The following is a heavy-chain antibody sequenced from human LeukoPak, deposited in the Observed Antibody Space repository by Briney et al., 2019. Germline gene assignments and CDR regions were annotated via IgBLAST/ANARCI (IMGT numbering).Heavy chain of an antibody. D-gene: IGHD3-9*01. CDR2: MSFSGSA. CDR1: GVSMNNNY. Sequence: SETLSLTCAVSGVSMNNNYWAWIRQSPGGKLEWIGYMSFSGSATYNPSLNSRVSISVDSSKNQFSLDLTSLTAADTAVYYCARGDDLLTGSYDWFNPWGHGTLVIVSS. CDR3: ARGDDLLTGSYDWFNP. V-gene: IGHV4-4*09. J-gene: IGHJ5*02.